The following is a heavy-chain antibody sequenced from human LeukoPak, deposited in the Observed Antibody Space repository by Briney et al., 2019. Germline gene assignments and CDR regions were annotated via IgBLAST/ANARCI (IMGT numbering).Heavy chain of an antibody. CDR2: IYYSGST. V-gene: IGHV4-59*01. CDR3: ARDSSGWSS. CDR1: GGSISSYY. Sequence: SETLSLTCTVSGGSISSYYWSWIRQPPGKGLEWIGYIYYSGSTNYNPPLKSRVTISVDTSKNQFSLKLSSVTAADTAVYYCARDSSGWSSWGQGTLVTVSS. D-gene: IGHD6-19*01. J-gene: IGHJ5*02.